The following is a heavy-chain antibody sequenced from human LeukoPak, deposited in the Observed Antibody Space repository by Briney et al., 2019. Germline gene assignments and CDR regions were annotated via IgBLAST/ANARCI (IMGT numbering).Heavy chain of an antibody. D-gene: IGHD6-19*01. CDR3: ARDHGWQSFDL. J-gene: IGHJ3*01. CDR1: GFTFSSYW. CDR2: IKRDGSEK. Sequence: GGSLTLSCAASGFTFSSYWMTWVRQAPGRGLEWVASIKRDGSEKNYVDSVKGRFTISRDNGKNSLYLQMNSLRVEDTAVYYCARDHGWQSFDLWGQGTLPTVSS. V-gene: IGHV3-7*04.